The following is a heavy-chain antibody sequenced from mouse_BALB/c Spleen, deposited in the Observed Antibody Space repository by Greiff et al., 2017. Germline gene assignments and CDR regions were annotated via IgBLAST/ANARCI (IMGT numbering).Heavy chain of an antibody. CDR1: GYTFTSYW. J-gene: IGHJ3*01. Sequence: QVQLKQSGAELAKPGASVKMSCKASGYTFTSYWMHWVKQRPGQGLEWIGYINPSTGYTEYNQKFKDKATLTADKSSSTAYMQLSSLTSEDSAVYYCASYDYDVFAYWGQGTLVTVSA. CDR3: ASYDYDVFAY. CDR2: INPSTGYT. V-gene: IGHV1-7*01. D-gene: IGHD2-4*01.